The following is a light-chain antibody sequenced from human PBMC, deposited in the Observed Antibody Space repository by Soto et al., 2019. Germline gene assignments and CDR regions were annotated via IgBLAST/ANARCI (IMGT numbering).Light chain of an antibody. CDR3: QQYGSSPGT. CDR2: GAC. CDR1: QSISSSY. J-gene: IGKJ2*01. V-gene: IGKV3-20*01. Sequence: EIVLTQSPGTLSLSPGEKATLSCRASQSISSSYLARYQQKPGQAPRLLICGACSRATGIPDRFSGSGSGTDFTLTISRLEPEDFAVYYCQQYGSSPGTFGQGTKLEIK.